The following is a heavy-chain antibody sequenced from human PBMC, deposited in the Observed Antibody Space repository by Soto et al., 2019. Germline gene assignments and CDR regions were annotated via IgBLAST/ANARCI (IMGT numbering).Heavy chain of an antibody. Sequence: GASVKVSCKASGGTFSSYAISWVRQAPGQGLEWMGGIIPIFGTANYTQKFQGRVTITADESTSTAYMELSSLRSEDTAVYYCASSRVAGVDRYCSGCSPVECYGIYVWGQGTTVPVSS. CDR1: GGTFSSYA. D-gene: IGHD2-15*01. CDR3: ASSRVAGVDRYCSGCSPVECYGIYV. V-gene: IGHV1-69*13. CDR2: IIPIFGTA. J-gene: IGHJ6*02.